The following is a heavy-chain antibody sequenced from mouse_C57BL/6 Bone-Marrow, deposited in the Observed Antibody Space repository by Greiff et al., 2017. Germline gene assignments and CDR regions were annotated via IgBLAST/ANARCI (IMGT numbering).Heavy chain of an antibody. CDR2: IDPSDSYT. CDR3: ARGGDGYYRGFDV. CDR1: GYTFTSYW. V-gene: IGHV1-59*01. D-gene: IGHD2-3*01. Sequence: VQLQQPGAELVRPGTSVKLSCKASGYTFTSYWMHWVKQRPGQGLEWIGVIDPSDSYTNYNQKFKGKATLTVDTSSSTAYMQLIRLTSEDSAVYYCARGGDGYYRGFDVWGTGTTVTVSS. J-gene: IGHJ1*03.